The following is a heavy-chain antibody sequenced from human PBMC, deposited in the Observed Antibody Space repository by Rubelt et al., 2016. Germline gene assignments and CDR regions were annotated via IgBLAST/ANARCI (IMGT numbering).Heavy chain of an antibody. CDR3: ATTIAIRPYYFDY. J-gene: IGHJ4*02. D-gene: IGHD6-6*01. CDR2: IIPVFGTA. CDR1: GGTFSSYA. Sequence: QVQLVQSGAEVKKPGSSVKVSCKASGGTFSSYAISWVRQAPGQGLEWMGGIIPVFGTANYAQKFQGRTTMTADESTSAAYMELSSLGSEDTAVYYCATTIAIRPYYFDYWGQGTLVTVSS. V-gene: IGHV1-69*01.